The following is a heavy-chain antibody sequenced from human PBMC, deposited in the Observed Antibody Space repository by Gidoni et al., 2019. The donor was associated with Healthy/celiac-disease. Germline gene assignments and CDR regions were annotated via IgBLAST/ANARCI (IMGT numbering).Heavy chain of an antibody. Sequence: EVQLVESGGGLVKPGGSMRLSCAASGFTFSSYSMNWVRQAPGKGLEWVSSISSSSSYIYYADSVKGRFTISRDNAKNSLYLQMNSLRAEDTAVYYCARGGLATVTYFDYWGQGTLVTVSS. CDR3: ARGGLATVTYFDY. D-gene: IGHD4-17*01. J-gene: IGHJ4*02. CDR2: ISSSSSYI. CDR1: GFTFSSYS. V-gene: IGHV3-21*06.